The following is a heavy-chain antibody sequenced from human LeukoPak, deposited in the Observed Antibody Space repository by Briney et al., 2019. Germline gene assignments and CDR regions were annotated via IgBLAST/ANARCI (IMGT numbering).Heavy chain of an antibody. J-gene: IGHJ4*02. V-gene: IGHV3-23*01. Sequence: PGGSLRLSCVASGFTFNSYALSWVRQAPGKGLEWVSTIGGGGENTYYADSVKGRFTTSRDSSKNTVYLHMKSLRAEDTAVYFCAKVLTGSQDYWGQRTLVTVSS. D-gene: IGHD1-14*01. CDR2: IGGGGENT. CDR3: AKVLTGSQDY. CDR1: GFTFNSYA.